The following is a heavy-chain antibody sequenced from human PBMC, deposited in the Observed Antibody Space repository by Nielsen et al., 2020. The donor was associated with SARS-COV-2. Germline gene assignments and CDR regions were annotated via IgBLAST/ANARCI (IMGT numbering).Heavy chain of an antibody. D-gene: IGHD5-12*01. CDR3: ARGQGDGYSGYDPNNWFDP. V-gene: IGHV4-30-4*01. Sequence: SETLSLTCTVSGGSISSGDYYWSWIRQPPGKGLEWIGYIYYSGSTYYNPSLKSRVTISVDTSKNQFSLKLSSVTAADTALYYCARGQGDGYSGYDPNNWFDPWGQGTLVTVSS. J-gene: IGHJ5*02. CDR1: GGSISSGDYY. CDR2: IYYSGST.